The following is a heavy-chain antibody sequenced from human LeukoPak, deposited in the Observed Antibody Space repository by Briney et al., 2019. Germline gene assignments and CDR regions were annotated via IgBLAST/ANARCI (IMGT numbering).Heavy chain of an antibody. CDR2: INHSGST. Sequence: SETLSLTCAVYGGSFSGYYWSWIRQPPGKGLEWIGEINHSGSTNYNPSLKSRVTISVDTSKNQFSLKLSSVTAADTAVYYCARFGDYVFLDYWGQGTLVTVSS. CDR1: GGSFSGYY. CDR3: ARFGDYVFLDY. J-gene: IGHJ4*02. V-gene: IGHV4-34*01. D-gene: IGHD4-17*01.